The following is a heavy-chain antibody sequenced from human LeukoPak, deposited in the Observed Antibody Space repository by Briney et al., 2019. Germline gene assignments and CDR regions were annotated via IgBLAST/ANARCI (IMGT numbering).Heavy chain of an antibody. CDR1: GGFITSYY. CDR3: ARRRTAGDFDY. D-gene: IGHD1-1*01. J-gene: IGHJ4*02. Sequence: SETLSLTCTVSGGFITSYYWSWLRQPPGKGLEWIGYLYYSGTNQYNPSLKSRVTISVDTSKNQFSLKLSSVTAADTAVYYCARRRTAGDFDYWGQGTLVTVSS. CDR2: LYYSGTN. V-gene: IGHV4-59*08.